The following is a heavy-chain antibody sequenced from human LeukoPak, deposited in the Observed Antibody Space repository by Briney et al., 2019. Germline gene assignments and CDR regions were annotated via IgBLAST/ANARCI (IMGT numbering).Heavy chain of an antibody. D-gene: IGHD4-17*01. V-gene: IGHV1-69*05. J-gene: IGHJ6*03. Sequence: ASVKVSCKASGGTFSSYAINWVRQAPGQGLEWMGGIIPIFGTANYAHKFQGRVTITTDESTSTAYMELSSLRSEDTAVYYCAQTTVDYYYYMDVWGKGTTVTVSS. CDR3: AQTTVDYYYYMDV. CDR2: IIPIFGTA. CDR1: GGTFSSYA.